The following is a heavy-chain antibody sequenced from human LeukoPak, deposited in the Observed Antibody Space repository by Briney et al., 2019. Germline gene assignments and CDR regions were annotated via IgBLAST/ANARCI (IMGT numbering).Heavy chain of an antibody. CDR3: AREGNRFDY. D-gene: IGHD1-14*01. CDR2: IKQDGSEK. CDR1: GFTFSTYW. Sequence: PGGSLRLSCAASGFTFSTYWMSWVRQAPGKGLEWVANIKQDGSEKYYVDSVKGRFTISRDNARNSLSLQMNSLRAEDTAVYYCAREGNRFDYWGQGTLVTVSS. V-gene: IGHV3-7*04. J-gene: IGHJ4*02.